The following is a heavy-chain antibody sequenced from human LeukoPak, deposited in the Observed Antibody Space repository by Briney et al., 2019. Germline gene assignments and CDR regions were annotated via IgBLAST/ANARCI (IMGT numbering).Heavy chain of an antibody. CDR3: ARGGSSGYFYDTFDI. Sequence: GGSLRLSCAASGFTFSSYEMNWVRQAPGKGLEWVSYISSSGSTIYYADSVKGRFTISRDNAKNSLCLQMNNLRAEDTAVYYCARGGSSGYFYDTFDIWGQGTMVTVSS. CDR2: ISSSGSTI. V-gene: IGHV3-48*03. CDR1: GFTFSSYE. D-gene: IGHD3-22*01. J-gene: IGHJ3*02.